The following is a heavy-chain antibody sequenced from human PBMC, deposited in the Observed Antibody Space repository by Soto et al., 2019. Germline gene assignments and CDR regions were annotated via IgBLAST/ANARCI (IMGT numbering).Heavy chain of an antibody. CDR3: ARGGSTFFAY. V-gene: IGHV3-74*01. CDR1: GFTFSSYW. Sequence: EVQLVESGGGLVQPGGSLRLSCVASGFTFSSYWMHWVRQAPGKGLVWVSRINSDGSSTSYADSVKGRFTIYRDNAKNTLYLQMNSMRAEDTAVYYCARGGSTFFAYWGQGTLVTVSS. J-gene: IGHJ4*02. CDR2: INSDGSST. D-gene: IGHD3-3*01.